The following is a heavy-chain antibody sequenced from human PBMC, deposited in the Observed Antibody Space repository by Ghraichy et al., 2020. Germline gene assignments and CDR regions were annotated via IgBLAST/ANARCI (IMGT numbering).Heavy chain of an antibody. CDR1: GFTFSSYA. Sequence: GESLNISCAASGFTFSSYAMSWVRQAPGKGLEWVSAISGSGGSTYYADSVKGRFTISRDNSKNTLYLQMNSLRAEDTAVYYCAKDGLAAAPFFWYWGQGTLVTVSS. J-gene: IGHJ4*02. V-gene: IGHV3-23*01. CDR3: AKDGLAAAPFFWY. CDR2: ISGSGGST. D-gene: IGHD6-13*01.